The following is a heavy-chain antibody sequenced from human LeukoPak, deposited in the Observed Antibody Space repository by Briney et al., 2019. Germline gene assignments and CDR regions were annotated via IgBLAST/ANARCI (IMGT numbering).Heavy chain of an antibody. CDR3: ARAAYYFDSSGSTPLPPSMDV. CDR1: GTSMNTYY. D-gene: IGHD3-22*01. CDR2: IYYTGST. Sequence: SETLSLTCTVSGTSMNTYYWSWVRQPPGKGLEWIGYIYYTGSTKYNPSLKSRVTISVDTSKNQFSLKLSSVTAADTAVYYCARAAYYFDSSGSTPLPPSMDVWGKGTTVTVSS. V-gene: IGHV4-59*12. J-gene: IGHJ6*03.